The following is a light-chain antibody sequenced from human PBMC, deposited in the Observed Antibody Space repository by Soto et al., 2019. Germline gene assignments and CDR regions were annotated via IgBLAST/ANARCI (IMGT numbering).Light chain of an antibody. CDR2: NNN. CDR3: AAWDDSLNGYV. V-gene: IGLV1-44*01. J-gene: IGLJ1*01. CDR1: SSNIGTNA. Sequence: QSVLTQPPSASGTPGQRVTISCSGGSSNIGTNAVNWYQQLPGTAPKLLIYNNNQRPSGVPDRFSGSKSGTSASLAISGLQSEDEAVYYCAAWDDSLNGYVFGTGTKVPV.